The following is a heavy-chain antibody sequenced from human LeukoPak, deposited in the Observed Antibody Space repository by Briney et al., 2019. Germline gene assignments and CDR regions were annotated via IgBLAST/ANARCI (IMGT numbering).Heavy chain of an antibody. Sequence: GGSLRLSCAASGFTVSSNYMSWVRQAPGKGLEWVSVIYSGGSTYYADSVKGRFTISRDNSKNTLYLQMNSLRAEDTAVYYCAKDGSSSSTYYFYFDYWGQGTLVTVSS. D-gene: IGHD3-22*01. V-gene: IGHV3-53*01. CDR1: GFTVSSNY. J-gene: IGHJ4*02. CDR2: IYSGGST. CDR3: AKDGSSSSTYYFYFDY.